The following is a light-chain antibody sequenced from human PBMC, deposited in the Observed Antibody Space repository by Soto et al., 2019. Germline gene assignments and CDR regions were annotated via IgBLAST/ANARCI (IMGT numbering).Light chain of an antibody. CDR1: QSVTSSY. J-gene: IGKJ1*01. V-gene: IGKV3-20*01. CDR2: GAS. Sequence: EIVLTQSPGTLSLSPGERATLSCRASQSVTSSYLAWYQQKPGQAPRLLIYGASSRATGIPDRFSGSGSGTDFTLTISRLEPEDFAVYYCQQYGTSPWTFGQATKVEIK. CDR3: QQYGTSPWT.